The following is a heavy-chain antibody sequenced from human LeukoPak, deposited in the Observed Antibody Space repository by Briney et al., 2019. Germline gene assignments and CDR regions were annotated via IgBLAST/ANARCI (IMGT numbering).Heavy chain of an antibody. J-gene: IGHJ4*02. CDR3: AKVPSIAVAARFY. V-gene: IGHV3-74*01. CDR1: GFTFSSYW. Sequence: GGSLRLSCAASGFTFSSYWMHWVRQAPGKGLVWVSRINSDGSSTSYADSVKGRFTISRDNAKNTLYLQMNSLRAEDTAVYYCAKVPSIAVAARFYWGQGTLVTVSS. CDR2: INSDGSST. D-gene: IGHD6-19*01.